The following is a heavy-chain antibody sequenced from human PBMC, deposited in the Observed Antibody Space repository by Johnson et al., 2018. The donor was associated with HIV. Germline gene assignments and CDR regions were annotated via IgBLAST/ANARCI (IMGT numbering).Heavy chain of an antibody. V-gene: IGHV3-11*04. D-gene: IGHD6-6*01. CDR2: ISSSRSTI. CDR1: GFNFSDYG. J-gene: IGHJ3*02. CDR3: ATAARLFDAFDI. Sequence: QVQLVESGGGVVQPGRSLRLSCAASGFNFSDYGMHWVRQAPGKGLEWISYISSSRSTIYYADSVKGRFTISRDNAKNSLHLQMNSLRAEATSVYYCATAARLFDAFDIWGQGTMVTVSS.